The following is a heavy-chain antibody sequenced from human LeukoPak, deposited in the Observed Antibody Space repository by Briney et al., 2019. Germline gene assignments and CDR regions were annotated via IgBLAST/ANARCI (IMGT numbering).Heavy chain of an antibody. D-gene: IGHD4-17*01. J-gene: IGHJ4*02. V-gene: IGHV4-39*01. CDR2: ISDSGNS. CDR1: GGSISSRSYY. Sequence: SETLSLTCTVSGGSISSRSYYWGWIRQPPGKGLVWIGKISDSGNSYYSPSLRSRVTISIDTSKNQFSLKLSSVTATDTAVYYCARAGRFRAGTTGYFDYWGQGTLVTVSS. CDR3: ARAGRFRAGTTGYFDY.